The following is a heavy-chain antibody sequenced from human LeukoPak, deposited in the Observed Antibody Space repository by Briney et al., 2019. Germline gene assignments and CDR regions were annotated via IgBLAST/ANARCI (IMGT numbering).Heavy chain of an antibody. V-gene: IGHV5-51*01. D-gene: IGHD3-3*01. CDR3: ARQNDFRLDY. J-gene: IGHJ4*02. CDR1: GYTFSSYW. CDR2: IYPGDSDT. Sequence: GESLKISCKGSGYTFSSYWIGWVRQMPGKGLEWMGIIYPGDSDTRYSPSLQGQVTIPVDTSIGTAYLQWSSLKASDTAIYYCARQNDFRLDYWGQGTLVTVSS.